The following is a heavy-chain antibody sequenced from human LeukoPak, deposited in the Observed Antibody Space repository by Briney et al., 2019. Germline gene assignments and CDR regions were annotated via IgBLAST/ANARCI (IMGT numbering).Heavy chain of an antibody. V-gene: IGHV4-39*07. J-gene: IGHJ4*02. Sequence: SETLSLTCTVSGGSISNSCYYWGWIRQPPGKGLEWIGTIYYRGNTYYNPSLKSRVTISVDTSKNQFSLKLSSVTAADTAVYYCARLGGVVVIYYFDYWGQGTLVTVSS. D-gene: IGHD3-22*01. CDR2: IYYRGNT. CDR1: GGSISNSCYY. CDR3: ARLGGVVVIYYFDY.